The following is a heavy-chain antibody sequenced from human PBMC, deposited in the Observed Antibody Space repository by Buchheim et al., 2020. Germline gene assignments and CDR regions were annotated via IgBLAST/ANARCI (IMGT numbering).Heavy chain of an antibody. CDR2: IFPGDSDT. V-gene: IGHV5-51*01. J-gene: IGHJ4*02. CDR1: GYSFTSFW. Sequence: EVQLVQSGAEVKKPGDSLKISCQVSGYSFTSFWIGWVRQMPGRGLEWMGIIFPGDSDTKYSPSFQGQVTISADKSVDTAYLQWSSLKASDTAMYYCARQRLDGSGSLLDYWGQGTL. CDR3: ARQRLDGSGSLLDY. D-gene: IGHD3-10*01.